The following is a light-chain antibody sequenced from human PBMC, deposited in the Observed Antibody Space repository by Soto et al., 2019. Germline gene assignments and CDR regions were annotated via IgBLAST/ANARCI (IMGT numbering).Light chain of an antibody. J-gene: IGLJ3*02. CDR3: QSYDIYVTGWV. Sequence: QSVLTQPPSVSGAPGKRVTISCTGISSNVGASFDVHWYQQLPGTAPKLLIYGNNNRPSGVPDRFAGSKSDTSASLAIAGLQAEDDADYYCQSYDIYVTGWVFGGGTKLTVL. V-gene: IGLV1-40*01. CDR1: SSNVGASFD. CDR2: GNN.